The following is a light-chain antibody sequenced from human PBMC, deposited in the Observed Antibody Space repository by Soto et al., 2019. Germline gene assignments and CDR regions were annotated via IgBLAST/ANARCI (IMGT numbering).Light chain of an antibody. CDR1: QSVSSW. CDR2: KAS. J-gene: IGKJ1*01. Sequence: DIQMTESPCTLCASVGDRVTITCRASQSVSSWLAWFQQKPGKAPKLLIYKASNLQSGVSSRFSGGGSGTEFTLTISSLQPDDFATYYGQQYKTYWTFGPGTKVDIK. CDR3: QQYKTYWT. V-gene: IGKV1-5*03.